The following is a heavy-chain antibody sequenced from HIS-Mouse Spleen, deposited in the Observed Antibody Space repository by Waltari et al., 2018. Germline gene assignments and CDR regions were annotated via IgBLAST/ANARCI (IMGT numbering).Heavy chain of an antibody. J-gene: IGHJ3*02. CDR3: ARHSRVVVNAMIVVVIGLGAFDI. D-gene: IGHD3-22*01. V-gene: IGHV4-39*01. Sequence: QLQLQESGPGLVKPSETLSLTCTVSGGSISSSSYYWGWIRQPPGKGLEGIGSIDYRGGTYYHPSLKSRVTISVDTSKNQFSLKLSSVTAADTAVYYCARHSRVVVNAMIVVVIGLGAFDIWGQGTMVTVSS. CDR2: IDYRGGT. CDR1: GGSISSSSYY.